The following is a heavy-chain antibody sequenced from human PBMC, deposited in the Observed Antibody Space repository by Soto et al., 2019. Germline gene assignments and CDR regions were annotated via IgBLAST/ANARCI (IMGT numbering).Heavy chain of an antibody. CDR2: IYNTGNT. Sequence: SETLSLTCTVSGASISRYYWSRIRQSPGKGLEWIGNIYNTGNTYYNPSLKSRVTISVDTSKNQFSLKLTSVTAADAALYYCARDFFDSSDYTTNWFDPWGQGTLVTVPS. V-gene: IGHV4-4*08. J-gene: IGHJ5*02. CDR1: GASISRYY. D-gene: IGHD3-22*01. CDR3: ARDFFDSSDYTTNWFDP.